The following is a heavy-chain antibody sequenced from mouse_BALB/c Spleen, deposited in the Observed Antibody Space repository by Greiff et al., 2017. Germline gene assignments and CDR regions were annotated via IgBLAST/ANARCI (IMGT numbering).Heavy chain of an antibody. J-gene: IGHJ1*01. CDR2: IDPENGNT. D-gene: IGHD2-3*01. V-gene: IGHV14-1*02. CDR3: SRGIYDGYYGYFDV. Sequence: EVQLQQSGAELVRPGALVKLSCKASGFNIKDYYMHWVKQRPEQGLEWIGWIDPENGNTKYDPKFQGKASITADTSSNTAYLQLSSLTSEDTAVYYCSRGIYDGYYGYFDVWGAGTTVTVSS. CDR1: GFNIKDYY.